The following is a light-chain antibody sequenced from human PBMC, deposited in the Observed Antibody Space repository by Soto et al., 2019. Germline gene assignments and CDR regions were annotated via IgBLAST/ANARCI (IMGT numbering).Light chain of an antibody. J-gene: IGKJ4*01. CDR3: QQCNDWPPIT. V-gene: IGKV3-15*01. Sequence: EIVMTQSPATLSVSPGERATLSSRASQSVSSNLAWYQQKPGQPPRLLIYRASTRATGIPARFSGSGSGTEFTLTISSLQSEDFAVYYCQQCNDWPPITFGGGTKVQI. CDR1: QSVSSN. CDR2: RAS.